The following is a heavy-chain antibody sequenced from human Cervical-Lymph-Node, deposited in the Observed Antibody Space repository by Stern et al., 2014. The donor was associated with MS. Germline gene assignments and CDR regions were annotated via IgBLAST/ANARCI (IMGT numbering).Heavy chain of an antibody. Sequence: EVQLVESGGGLVQPGGSLRLSCAGSNGFFFGTYAMTWVRQGPGKGLEWVSSLSGDGGDAYYADSVKGRFTVSRDNARNVFYLQMNSLRVEDTAMYYCAKDPRLSLPQYGLHVWGQGTAVTVSS. D-gene: IGHD2/OR15-2a*01. V-gene: IGHV3-23*04. CDR1: NGFFFGTYA. CDR2: LSGDGGDA. CDR3: AKDPRLSLPQYGLHV. J-gene: IGHJ6*02.